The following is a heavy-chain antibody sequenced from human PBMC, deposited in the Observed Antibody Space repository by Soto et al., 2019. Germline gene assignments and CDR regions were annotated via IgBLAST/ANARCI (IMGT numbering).Heavy chain of an antibody. J-gene: IGHJ6*02. CDR3: ARDREHCSGGSCYLHFYYYGMDV. CDR1: GYTFTIYY. Sequence: ASVKVSCKASGYTFTIYYMHWVRQAPGQGLEWMGIINPSGGSTSYAQKFQGRVTMTRDTSTSTVYMELSSLRSEDTAVYYCARDREHCSGGSCYLHFYYYGMDVWGQGTTVTVSS. CDR2: INPSGGST. V-gene: IGHV1-46*01. D-gene: IGHD2-15*01.